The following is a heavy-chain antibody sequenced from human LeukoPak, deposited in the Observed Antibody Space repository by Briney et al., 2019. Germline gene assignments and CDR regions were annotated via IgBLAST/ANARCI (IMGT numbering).Heavy chain of an antibody. CDR2: ISAYNGNT. Sequence: ASVKVSCKASGYTFTSYGISWVRQAPGQGLEWMGWISAYNGNTNYAQKLQGRVTMTTDTSTSTAYMELRSLRSDDTAVYHCARNTYYDFWSGYPIQTGESDYWGQGTLVTVSS. CDR3: ARNTYYDFWSGYPIQTGESDY. V-gene: IGHV1-18*01. J-gene: IGHJ4*02. D-gene: IGHD3-3*01. CDR1: GYTFTSYG.